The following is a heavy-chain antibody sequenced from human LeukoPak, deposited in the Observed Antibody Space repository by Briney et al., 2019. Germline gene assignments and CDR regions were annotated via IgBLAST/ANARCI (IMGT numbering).Heavy chain of an antibody. CDR3: AREEGADAFDI. D-gene: IGHD3-16*01. Sequence: SETLSLTCTVSGGSISSYYWSWIRQPPGKGLEWIGYIYYSGSTNYNPSLTSRVTISVDTSKNQFSLKLSSVTAADTAVYYCAREEGADAFDIWGRGTMVTVSS. V-gene: IGHV4-59*01. J-gene: IGHJ3*02. CDR1: GGSISSYY. CDR2: IYYSGST.